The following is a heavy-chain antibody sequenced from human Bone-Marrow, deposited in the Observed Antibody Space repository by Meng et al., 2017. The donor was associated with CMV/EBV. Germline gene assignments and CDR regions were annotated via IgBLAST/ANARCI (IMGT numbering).Heavy chain of an antibody. CDR2: IYYSRST. J-gene: IGHJ6*02. CDR3: ARGRIAARPSKYYYYYYGMDV. V-gene: IGHV4-59*12. Sequence: GSLRLSCTVSGGSISSYYWSWIRQPPGKGLEWIGYIYYSRSTNYNPSLKSRVTISVDTSKNQFSLKLSSVTAADTAVYYCARGRIAARPSKYYYYYYGMDVWGQGTTVTVSS. CDR1: GGSISSYY. D-gene: IGHD6-6*01.